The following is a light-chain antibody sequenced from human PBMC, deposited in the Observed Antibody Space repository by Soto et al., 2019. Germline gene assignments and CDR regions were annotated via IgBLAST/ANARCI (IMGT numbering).Light chain of an antibody. CDR3: QQRSNWPSLT. CDR1: QSVSSN. J-gene: IGKJ4*01. CDR2: GAS. Sequence: EIVMTQSPATLSVSPGERATLSCRASQSVSSNLAWYQQKPGQAPRLLIYGASTRATGIPARFSGSGSGTEFTLTISSLQSEDFAVYYCQQRSNWPSLTFGGGTRWIS. V-gene: IGKV3-15*01.